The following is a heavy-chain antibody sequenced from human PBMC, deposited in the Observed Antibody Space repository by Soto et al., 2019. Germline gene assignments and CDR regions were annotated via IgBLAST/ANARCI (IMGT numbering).Heavy chain of an antibody. V-gene: IGHV3-30*18. CDR2: ISYDGSDK. CDR1: GFTFSSYG. J-gene: IGHJ3*02. D-gene: IGHD6-13*01. Sequence: HVQLVESGGGVVQPGRSLRLSCSASGFTFSSYGMHWVRQAPGKGLEWVAIISYDGSDKYFADSVRGRFTISRDTCKNTLYLQMSGLRAEDTAVYYCAKGILPAGGPHDGIDIWGQGTMVTVS. CDR3: AKGILPAGGPHDGIDI.